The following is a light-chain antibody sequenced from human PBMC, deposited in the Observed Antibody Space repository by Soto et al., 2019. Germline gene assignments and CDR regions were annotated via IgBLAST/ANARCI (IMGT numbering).Light chain of an antibody. CDR2: SAS. CDR1: QDITKY. V-gene: IGKV1-9*01. J-gene: IGKJ4*01. Sequence: DIPLTQSPSFLSASIGDRVSLSCRASQDITKYLAWFHQKPGRAPKLLIYSASTLHVGVPARFSGGGSGTEFTLTISSLQAEDFATYYCQQVDRPPLTFGGGTKVEIK. CDR3: QQVDRPPLT.